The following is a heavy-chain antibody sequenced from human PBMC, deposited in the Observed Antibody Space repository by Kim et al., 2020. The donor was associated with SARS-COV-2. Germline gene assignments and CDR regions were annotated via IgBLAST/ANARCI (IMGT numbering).Heavy chain of an antibody. J-gene: IGHJ4*02. Sequence: KGDGIEKYYGDSVKGRHTISRDNAKNSLFRQMNSLRAEDTAVYYCARDFDSWGRGTLVTVSS. V-gene: IGHV3-7*01. CDR2: KGDGIEK. CDR3: ARDFDS.